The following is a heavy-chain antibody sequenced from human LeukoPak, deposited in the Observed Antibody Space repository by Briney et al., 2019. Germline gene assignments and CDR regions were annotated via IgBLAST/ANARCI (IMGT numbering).Heavy chain of an antibody. Sequence: ASVKVSCKASGYTLTRYFIHWVRQAPGQGLEWMGIINPNGGSTSYPQKFQGRVTMTRDTSTNTVYMELSSLKSEDTAVYYCARDEFSAYSYGSPNNFDYWGQGTLVTVSS. CDR1: GYTLTRYF. J-gene: IGHJ4*02. V-gene: IGHV1-46*01. CDR3: ARDEFSAYSYGSPNNFDY. D-gene: IGHD5-18*01. CDR2: INPNGGST.